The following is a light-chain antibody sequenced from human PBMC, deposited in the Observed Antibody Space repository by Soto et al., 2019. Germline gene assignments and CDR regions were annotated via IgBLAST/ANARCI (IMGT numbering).Light chain of an antibody. CDR1: QSVFNNH. Sequence: ESVLTQAPGTLSLSPGQRPTLSCRASQSVFNNHIGWYQQKPGQAPRRLLFGASFRATGIPDRFSGSGSGTDFTLTISRLGPEDFAVYYCQQSGTSAPLSFGQGTKVDIK. V-gene: IGKV3-20*01. CDR2: GAS. CDR3: QQSGTSAPLS. J-gene: IGKJ1*01.